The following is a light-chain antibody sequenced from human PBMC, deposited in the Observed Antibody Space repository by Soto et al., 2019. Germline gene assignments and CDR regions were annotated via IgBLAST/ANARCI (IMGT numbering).Light chain of an antibody. J-gene: IGKJ4*01. CDR1: QSISSW. CDR3: QQYNSYSGLT. Sequence: DIKMTQSPSTLSASVGDRVTITCRASQSISSWLAWYQQKPGKAPKLLIYTASSLESGVPSRFSGSGSGTEFTLTSSSLQPDDFATYYCQQYNSYSGLTFGGGTKVEIK. CDR2: TAS. V-gene: IGKV1-5*03.